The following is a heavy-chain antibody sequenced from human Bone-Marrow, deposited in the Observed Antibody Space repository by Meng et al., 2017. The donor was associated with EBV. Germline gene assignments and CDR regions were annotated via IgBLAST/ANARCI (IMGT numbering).Heavy chain of an antibody. CDR3: ARISGVPGAAFDY. CDR1: GYTFNSYG. Sequence: VQREHLGAQVKKPGAQVNVSCKASGYTFNSYGISWVRQAPGQGLEWMGWISGYYGNTNYAQKVQGRVSMTTDTSTSTAYMELRSLRSDDTAVYYCARISGVPGAAFDYWGQGTLVTVSS. J-gene: IGHJ4*02. V-gene: IGHV1-18*01. CDR2: ISGYYGNT. D-gene: IGHD2-2*01.